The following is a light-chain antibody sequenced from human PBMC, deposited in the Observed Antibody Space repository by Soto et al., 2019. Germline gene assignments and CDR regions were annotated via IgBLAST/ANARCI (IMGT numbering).Light chain of an antibody. CDR3: SSYTSSSTLV. Sequence: QSVLTQPASVSGSPGQSITISCTGTSSDVGGYNYVSWYQQHPGKAPKLMIYDVSNRPSGVSNRLSGSKSGNTASLTISGRQAEDEADYYCSSYTSSSTLVFGGGTQLTVL. CDR1: SSDVGGYNY. CDR2: DVS. J-gene: IGLJ2*01. V-gene: IGLV2-14*01.